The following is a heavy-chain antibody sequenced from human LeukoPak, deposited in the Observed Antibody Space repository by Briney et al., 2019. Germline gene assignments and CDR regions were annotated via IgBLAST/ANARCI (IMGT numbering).Heavy chain of an antibody. Sequence: ASVKVSCKASGYTFTDYDINWVRQATGQGLEWMGWMNPNSGNTGYAQKFQGRVTMTRNTSISTAYMGLSSLRSEDTAVYYCARGNYYDSSGYYYLWGQGTLVTVSS. V-gene: IGHV1-8*01. CDR2: MNPNSGNT. CDR1: GYTFTDYD. D-gene: IGHD3-22*01. J-gene: IGHJ4*02. CDR3: ARGNYYDSSGYYYL.